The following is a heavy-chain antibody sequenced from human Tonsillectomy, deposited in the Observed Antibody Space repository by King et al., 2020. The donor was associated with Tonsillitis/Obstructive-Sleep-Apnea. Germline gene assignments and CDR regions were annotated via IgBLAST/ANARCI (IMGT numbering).Heavy chain of an antibody. Sequence: VQLVESGGDLVKPGGSLRLSCAASGFIFSDYYMNWIRQAPGKGLEWVSYISSSRIYTNYADSVKGRFTISRDNADKSLYLQMNSLRADDTAVYYCARALGGSSSGSGQDAFDLWGQWTLVTVSS. J-gene: IGHJ3*01. D-gene: IGHD6-6*01. V-gene: IGHV3-11*05. CDR3: ARALGGSSSGSGQDAFDL. CDR2: ISSSRIYT. CDR1: GFIFSDYY.